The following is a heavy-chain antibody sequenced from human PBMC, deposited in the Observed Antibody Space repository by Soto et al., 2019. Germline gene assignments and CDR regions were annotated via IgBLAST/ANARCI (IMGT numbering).Heavy chain of an antibody. CDR2: ISGSGSNT. CDR1: GFTFSSYA. J-gene: IGHJ4*02. D-gene: IGHD2-21*02. CDR3: AKDVTVVTPSY. Sequence: EVQLLESRGGLVQPGGSLRLSCAASGFTFSSYAMSWVRQAPGKGLEWVSGISGSGSNTYYADSVKGRFTISRDNSKNTLYVQMNSLRAEDTAVYYCAKDVTVVTPSYWGQGTLVTVSS. V-gene: IGHV3-23*01.